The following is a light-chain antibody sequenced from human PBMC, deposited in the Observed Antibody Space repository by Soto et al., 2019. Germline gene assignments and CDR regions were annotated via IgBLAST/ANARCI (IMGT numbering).Light chain of an antibody. Sequence: EIVLTQSPGTVSLSPGERATLSCRASQSVSSSYLVWYQQKPGQAPRLLIYGASSRATGIPDRFSGSGSGTDFTLTISRLDPEDFAVYYCQQYGSSLPLTFGGGTKVEIK. CDR2: GAS. CDR1: QSVSSSY. V-gene: IGKV3-20*01. CDR3: QQYGSSLPLT. J-gene: IGKJ4*01.